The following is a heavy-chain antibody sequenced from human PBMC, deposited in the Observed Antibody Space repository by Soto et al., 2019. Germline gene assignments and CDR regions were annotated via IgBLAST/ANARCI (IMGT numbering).Heavy chain of an antibody. D-gene: IGHD1-26*01. V-gene: IGHV1-3*05. Sequence: QVQLVQSGAEEKKPGASVKVSCKASGYTFTSYAMHWVRQAPGQRLEWMGWINAGNGNTKYSQKFQGRVTITRDTSASTAYMELSSPRSEDTAVYFCARAGVGATPNDYWGQGTLVTVSS. CDR3: ARAGVGATPNDY. CDR2: INAGNGNT. J-gene: IGHJ4*02. CDR1: GYTFTSYA.